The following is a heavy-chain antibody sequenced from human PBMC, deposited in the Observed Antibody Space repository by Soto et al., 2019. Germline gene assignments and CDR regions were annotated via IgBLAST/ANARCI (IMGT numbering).Heavy chain of an antibody. CDR2: ISFDGSNK. CDR3: AKGRIAGSFDY. CDR1: GFTFSSFG. D-gene: IGHD6-13*01. J-gene: IGHJ4*02. V-gene: IGHV3-30*18. Sequence: PGGSLRLSCAASGFTFSSFGMNWVRQAPGKGLEWVAVISFDGSNKYYADSVKGRFTISRDNSKNTLYLQMNSLRVEDTSVYYCAKGRIAGSFDYWGQGTLVTVSS.